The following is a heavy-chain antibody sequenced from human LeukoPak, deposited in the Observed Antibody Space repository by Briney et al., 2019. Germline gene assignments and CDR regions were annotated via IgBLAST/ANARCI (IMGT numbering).Heavy chain of an antibody. V-gene: IGHV1-46*01. Sequence: GASVKVSCKASGYTFTGYYMHWVRQAPGQGLEWMGIINPSGGSTSYAQKFQGRVTMTRDMSTSTDYMELSSLRSEDTAVYYCARVVTPKYCSSTSCYWKGWFDPWGQGTLVTVSS. CDR1: GYTFTGYY. CDR2: INPSGGST. CDR3: ARVVTPKYCSSTSCYWKGWFDP. J-gene: IGHJ5*02. D-gene: IGHD2-2*01.